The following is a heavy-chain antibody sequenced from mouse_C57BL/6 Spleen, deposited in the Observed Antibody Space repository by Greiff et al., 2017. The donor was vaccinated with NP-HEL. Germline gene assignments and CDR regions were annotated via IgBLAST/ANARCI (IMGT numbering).Heavy chain of an antibody. J-gene: IGHJ2*01. CDR2: IDPSDSYT. D-gene: IGHD3-2*02. CDR1: GYTFTSYW. Sequence: QVQLQQPGAELVKPGASVKLFCKASGYTFTSYWMQWVKQRPGQGLEWIGEIDPSDSYTNYNQKFKGKATLTVDTSSSTAYMQLSSLTSEDSAVYYCARSQAPFDYWGQGTTRTVSS. V-gene: IGHV1-50*01. CDR3: ARSQAPFDY.